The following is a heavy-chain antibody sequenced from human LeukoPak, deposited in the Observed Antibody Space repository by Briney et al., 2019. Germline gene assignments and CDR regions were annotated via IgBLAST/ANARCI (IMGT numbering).Heavy chain of an antibody. D-gene: IGHD5-18*01. CDR2: IYNSGST. J-gene: IGHJ4*02. CDR1: GGSISSYY. V-gene: IGHV4-59*01. Sequence: SETLSLTCTVSGGSISSYYWSWIRQPPGKGLEWIGYIYNSGSTNYNPSLKSRVTMSVDTSKKQFSLKLSSVTAADTAVYYCARYTAMVPADYWGQGTLVTVSS. CDR3: ARYTAMVPADY.